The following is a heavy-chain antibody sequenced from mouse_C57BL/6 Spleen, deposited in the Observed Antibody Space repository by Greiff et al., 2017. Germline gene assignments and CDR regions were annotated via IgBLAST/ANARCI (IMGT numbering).Heavy chain of an antibody. D-gene: IGHD1-1*01. Sequence: QVQLQQSGAELVRPGASVTLSCKASGYTFTDYEMHWVKQTPVHGLEWIGAIDPETGGTAYNQKFKGKAILTADKSSSTAYMELRSLTSEDSAVYYCLLRRRAWFAYWGQGTLVTVSA. CDR2: IDPETGGT. J-gene: IGHJ3*01. CDR3: LLRRRAWFAY. V-gene: IGHV1-15*01. CDR1: GYTFTDYE.